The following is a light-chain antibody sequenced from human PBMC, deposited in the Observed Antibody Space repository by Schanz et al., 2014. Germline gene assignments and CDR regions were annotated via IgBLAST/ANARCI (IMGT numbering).Light chain of an antibody. Sequence: QSVLTQPRSVSGSPGQSVTISCTGTSSDVGGYNYVSWYQQHPAKAPKLMIYDVTNRPSGVSIRFSGSKSGNTASLTISGLQAEDEADYYCSSYAGSTNLRFGGGTKLTVL. CDR2: DVT. V-gene: IGLV2-11*01. CDR3: SSYAGSTNLR. J-gene: IGLJ3*02. CDR1: SSDVGGYNY.